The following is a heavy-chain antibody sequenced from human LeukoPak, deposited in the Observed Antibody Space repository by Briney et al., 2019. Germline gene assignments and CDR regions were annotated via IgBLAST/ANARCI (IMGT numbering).Heavy chain of an antibody. CDR2: IGYDGSNK. CDR1: GFTFSSYG. D-gene: IGHD6-19*01. V-gene: IGHV3-33*01. Sequence: GRSLRLSCAASGFTFSSYGMHWVRQAPGKGLEWVAGIGYDGSNKYSADSVKGRFTISRDNSKNTLYLQMNSLRAEDTAVYYCARDCCSGWYGDDYWGQGTLVTVSS. J-gene: IGHJ4*02. CDR3: ARDCCSGWYGDDY.